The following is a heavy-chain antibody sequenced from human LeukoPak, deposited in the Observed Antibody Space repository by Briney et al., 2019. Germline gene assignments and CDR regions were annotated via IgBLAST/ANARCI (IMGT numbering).Heavy chain of an antibody. CDR2: ISSTSSYI. D-gene: IGHD6-19*01. V-gene: IGHV3-21*01. CDR3: ARASSGWAVDLYYFDY. CDR1: GFSFSSYS. Sequence: GGSLRLSCAASGFSFSSYSMNWVRQAPGKGLEWVSSISSTSSYIYYADSVEGRFTISRDNAKKSLYLQMNSLRAEDTAVYYCARASSGWAVDLYYFDYWGQGTLVTVSS. J-gene: IGHJ4*02.